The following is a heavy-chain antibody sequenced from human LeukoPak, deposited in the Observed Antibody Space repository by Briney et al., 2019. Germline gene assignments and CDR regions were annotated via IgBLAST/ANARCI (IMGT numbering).Heavy chain of an antibody. CDR2: FDPEDGET. V-gene: IGHV1-24*01. D-gene: IGHD1-26*01. CDR1: GYTLTELS. CDR3: ATRPPGYSGSYYFDY. J-gene: IGHJ4*02. Sequence: ASVKVSCKVSGYTLTELSMHWVRQAPGKGLEWMGGFDPEDGETIYAQKFQGRVTMTEDTSTDTAYMELSSLRSEDTAVYYCATRPPGYSGSYYFDYRGQGTLVTVSS.